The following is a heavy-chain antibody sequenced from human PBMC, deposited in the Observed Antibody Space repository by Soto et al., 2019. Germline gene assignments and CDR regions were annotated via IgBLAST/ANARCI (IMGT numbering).Heavy chain of an antibody. CDR1: GFTFTSSA. D-gene: IGHD3-10*01. V-gene: IGHV1-58*01. Sequence: QMQLVQSGPEVKKPGTSVKVSCKASGFTFTSSAVQWVRQARGQRLEWIGWIVVGSGNTNYAQKFQERVTITRDMSTSTAYVELSSLRSEDTAVYYCAVTYYYGSGSYPSLDYWGQGTLVTVSS. J-gene: IGHJ4*02. CDR2: IVVGSGNT. CDR3: AVTYYYGSGSYPSLDY.